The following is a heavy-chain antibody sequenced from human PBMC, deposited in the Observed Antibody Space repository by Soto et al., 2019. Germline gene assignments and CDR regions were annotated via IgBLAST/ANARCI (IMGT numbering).Heavy chain of an antibody. J-gene: IGHJ5*02. Sequence: PSETLSLTCAVSGGSISSGGYSWSWIRQPPGKGLEWIGYIYHSGSTYYNPSLKSRVTISVDRSKNQFSLKLSSVNAADTAVYYCARGSWFAPWGQGNLVPVSS. V-gene: IGHV4-30-2*01. CDR1: GGSISSGGYS. CDR3: ARGSWFAP. CDR2: IYHSGST.